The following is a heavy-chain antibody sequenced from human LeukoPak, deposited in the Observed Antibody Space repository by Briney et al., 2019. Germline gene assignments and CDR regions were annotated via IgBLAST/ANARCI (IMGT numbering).Heavy chain of an antibody. Sequence: ASVKVSCKASGYTFTSYYMHWVRQAPGQGLEWMGIINPSGGSTSYAQKFQGRVTMTRDTSTSTVYMELSSLRSEDTAVYYCASSTNGYSSGWYTSDYWGQGTLVTVSS. CDR3: ASSTNGYSSGWYTSDY. D-gene: IGHD6-19*01. J-gene: IGHJ4*02. V-gene: IGHV1-46*01. CDR2: INPSGGST. CDR1: GYTFTSYY.